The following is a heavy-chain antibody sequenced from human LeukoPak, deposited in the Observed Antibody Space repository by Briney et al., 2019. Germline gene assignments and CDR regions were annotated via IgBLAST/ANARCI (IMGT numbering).Heavy chain of an antibody. J-gene: IGHJ4*02. Sequence: GGSLRLSCAASGFTFSSYSMHWVRQAPGKGLVWVSRIESGGGRPIHADSVKGRFTVSRDNAKSTLYLQMNSLRAEDTAVYYCTRGGYYNGYDYWGQGTLVTVSS. CDR3: TRGGYYNGYDY. V-gene: IGHV3-74*01. D-gene: IGHD3-10*01. CDR2: IESGGGRP. CDR1: GFTFSSYS.